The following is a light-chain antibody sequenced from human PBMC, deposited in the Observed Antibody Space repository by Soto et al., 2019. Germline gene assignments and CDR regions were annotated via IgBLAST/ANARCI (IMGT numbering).Light chain of an antibody. V-gene: IGKV1-17*01. CDR3: LQNNTYPRT. Sequence: DIQMTQSPSSLSASVGARVTITCRASQDIRADLDWYQQNPGKAPKRLIYEASTLQRGVPARFSGSGSGTEFTLTIASLQPEDFATYYCLQNNTYPRTFGQGTKVEVK. CDR1: QDIRAD. CDR2: EAS. J-gene: IGKJ1*01.